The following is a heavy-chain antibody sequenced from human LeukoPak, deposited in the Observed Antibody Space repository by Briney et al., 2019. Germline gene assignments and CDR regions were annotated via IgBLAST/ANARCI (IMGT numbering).Heavy chain of an antibody. CDR1: GYTFTGYY. J-gene: IGHJ6*02. V-gene: IGHV1-2*02. CDR3: ARVPYDFWSGSTSPATNYGMDV. CDR2: INPNSGGT. Sequence: VASVKVSCKASGYTFTGYYMHWVRQAPGQGLEWMGWINPNSGGTNYAQKFQGRVTMTRDTSISTAYMELSRLRSDDTAVYYCARVPYDFWSGSTSPATNYGMDVWGQGTTVTVSS. D-gene: IGHD3-3*01.